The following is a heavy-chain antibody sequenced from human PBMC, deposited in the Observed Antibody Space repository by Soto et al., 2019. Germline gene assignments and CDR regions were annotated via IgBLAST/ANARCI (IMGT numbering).Heavy chain of an antibody. V-gene: IGHV3-30*18. J-gene: IGHJ4*02. D-gene: IGHD1-20*01. CDR2: ISYDGSNK. CDR3: AKRWGGGLIIGTSEALQIDH. CDR1: GFTFSSYG. Sequence: PGGSLRLSCAASGFTFSSYGMHWVRQAPGKGLEWVAVISYDGSNKYYADSVKGRFTISRDNSKNTLYLQMNSLRAEDTVVYYCAKRWGGGLIIGTSEALQIDHWGQGTLVTVSS.